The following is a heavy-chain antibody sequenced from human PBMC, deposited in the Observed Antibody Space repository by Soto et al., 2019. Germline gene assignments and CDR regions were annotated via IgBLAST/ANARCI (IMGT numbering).Heavy chain of an antibody. V-gene: IGHV3-15*07. CDR3: TPRGDYVWGSYRPRPGWFDP. Sequence: GGSLRLSCAASGFSFSNAWVNWVRQAPGKGLEWVGRIKSKTDGGTTDYAAPVKGRFTISRDDSKNTLYLQMNSLKTEDTAVYYCTPRGDYVWGSYRPRPGWFDPWGQGTLVTVSS. CDR2: IKSKTDGGTT. D-gene: IGHD3-16*02. J-gene: IGHJ5*02. CDR1: GFSFSNAW.